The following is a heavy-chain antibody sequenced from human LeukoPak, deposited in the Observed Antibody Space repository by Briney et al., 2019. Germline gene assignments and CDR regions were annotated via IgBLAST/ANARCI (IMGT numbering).Heavy chain of an antibody. CDR1: GFTVSSNY. J-gene: IGHJ5*02. CDR3: TKDVEPDRVGLFDP. V-gene: IGHV3-23*01. CDR2: ISGSGGST. D-gene: IGHD5-12*01. Sequence: PGGSLRLSCAASGFTVSSNYMSWVRQAPGKGLDWVSAISGSGGSTYYADSVKGRFTISRDNSKNTLYLQMNSLRADDTAVYYCTKDVEPDRVGLFDPWGQGTLVTVSS.